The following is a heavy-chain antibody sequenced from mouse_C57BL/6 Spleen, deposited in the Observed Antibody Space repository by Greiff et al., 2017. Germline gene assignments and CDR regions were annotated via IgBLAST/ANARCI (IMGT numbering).Heavy chain of an antibody. Sequence: VQLQQSGAELVRPGASVTLSCKASGYTFTDYEMHWVKQTPVHGLEWIGAIDPETGGTAYNQKFKGKAILTADKSSSTAYMELRSLTSEDSAVYYCTRYYYGSSWAYWGQGTLVTVSA. CDR2: IDPETGGT. D-gene: IGHD1-1*01. J-gene: IGHJ3*01. V-gene: IGHV1-15*01. CDR1: GYTFTDYE. CDR3: TRYYYGSSWAY.